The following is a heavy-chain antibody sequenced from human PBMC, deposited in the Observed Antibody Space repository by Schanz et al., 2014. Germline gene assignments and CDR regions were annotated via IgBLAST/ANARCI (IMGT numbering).Heavy chain of an antibody. CDR3: ASPSGYSDYGTYFDF. CDR1: GFTFSDHY. J-gene: IGHJ4*03. V-gene: IGHV3-66*02. D-gene: IGHD5-12*01. CDR2: LSGSGGST. Sequence: EQLVESGGGLVQPGGSLRLSCAASGFTFSDHYMDWVRQAPGKGLEWVSALSGSGGSTYYADSVEGRFTISRDNSRNTLYLQMNSLRTEDTAVYYCASPSGYSDYGTYFDFWGQGTTVAVSS.